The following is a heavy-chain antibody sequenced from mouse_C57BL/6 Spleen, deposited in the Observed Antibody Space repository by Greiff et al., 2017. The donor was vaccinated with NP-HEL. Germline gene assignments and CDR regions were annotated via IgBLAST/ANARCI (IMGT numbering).Heavy chain of an antibody. Sequence: EVQRVESGGGLVKPGGSLKLSCAASGFTFSSYAMSWVRQTPEKRLEWVATISDGGSYTYYPDNVKGRFTISRDNAKNNLYLQMSHLKSEDTAMYYCARFNYGSSYWYCDVWGTGTTVTVSS. V-gene: IGHV5-4*01. CDR2: ISDGGSYT. J-gene: IGHJ1*03. D-gene: IGHD1-1*01. CDR3: ARFNYGSSYWYCDV. CDR1: GFTFSSYA.